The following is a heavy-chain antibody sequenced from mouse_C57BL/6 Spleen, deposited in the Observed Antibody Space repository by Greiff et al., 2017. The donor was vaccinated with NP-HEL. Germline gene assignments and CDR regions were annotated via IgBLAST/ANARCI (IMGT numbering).Heavy chain of an antibody. D-gene: IGHD3-2*02. CDR3: ARIVGSSGLCAY. J-gene: IGHJ3*01. CDR1: GFSLSTFGMG. V-gene: IGHV8-8*01. Sequence: QVTLKESGPGILQPSQTLSLTCSFSGFSLSTFGMGVGWIRQPSGKGLEWLAHIWWDAATYYNPALKSRLTLSKDTSKNQVFLKIANVDTADTATDYCARIVGSSGLCAYWGQGTLVTVSA. CDR2: IWWDAAT.